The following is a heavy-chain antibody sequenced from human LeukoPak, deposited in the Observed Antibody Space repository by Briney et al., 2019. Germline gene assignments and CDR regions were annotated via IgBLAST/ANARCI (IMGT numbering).Heavy chain of an antibody. CDR2: ISGSGGST. CDR1: GFTFKTYA. V-gene: IGHV3-23*01. Sequence: GGSLRLSCAVSGFTFKTYAMSWVRQAPGKGLEWVSAISGSGGSTYYADSVKGRFTISRDNSKNTLYLQMNSLGAEDTAVYYCAKVTVTIDPGAFDIWGQGTMVTVSS. CDR3: AKVTVTIDPGAFDI. J-gene: IGHJ3*02. D-gene: IGHD4-17*01.